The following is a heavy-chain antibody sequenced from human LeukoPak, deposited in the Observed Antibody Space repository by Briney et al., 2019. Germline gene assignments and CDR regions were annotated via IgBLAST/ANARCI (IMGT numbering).Heavy chain of an antibody. D-gene: IGHD3-16*01. CDR2: ISTHKGNT. J-gene: IGHJ4*02. V-gene: IGHV1-18*01. CDR3: ARGGRTNAADF. Sequence: ASVTVSCKASDYTFTSYGITWVRQAPGQGLEWMGWISTHKGNTNYAQKLQGRVTMTTDTSTSTAYMELRSLRSDDTAVYYCARGGRTNAADFWGQGTLVTVSS. CDR1: DYTFTSYG.